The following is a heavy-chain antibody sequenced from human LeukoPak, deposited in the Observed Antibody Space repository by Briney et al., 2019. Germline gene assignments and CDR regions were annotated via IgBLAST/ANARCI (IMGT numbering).Heavy chain of an antibody. V-gene: IGHV1-69*13. CDR3: ARDYLVVATITETYYYYYGMDV. J-gene: IGHJ6*04. CDR2: IIPIFGTA. D-gene: IGHD5-12*01. Sequence: SVKVSCKASGGTFSSYAISWVRQAPGQGLEWMGGIIPIFGTANYAQKFQGRVTITADESTSTAYMELSSLRSEDTAVYYCARDYLVVATITETYYYYYGMDVWGKGTTVTVSS. CDR1: GGTFSSYA.